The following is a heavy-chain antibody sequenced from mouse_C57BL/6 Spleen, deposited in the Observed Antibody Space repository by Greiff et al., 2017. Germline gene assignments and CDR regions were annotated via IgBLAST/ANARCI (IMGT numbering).Heavy chain of an antibody. V-gene: IGHV1-55*01. D-gene: IGHD2-4*01. CDR1: GYTFTSYW. CDR2: IYPGSGST. J-gene: IGHJ2*01. Sequence: QVQLQQPGAELVKPGASVKMSCKASGYTFTSYWITCVKQRPGQGLEWLGDIYPGSGSTNYNEKFKSKATLTVATSSSTAYMQLSSLTSEDSAVYYCARVIYYDYPFDYWGQGTTLTVSS. CDR3: ARVIYYDYPFDY.